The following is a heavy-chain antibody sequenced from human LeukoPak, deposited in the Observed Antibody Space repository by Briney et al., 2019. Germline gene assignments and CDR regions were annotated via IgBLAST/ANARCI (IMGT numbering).Heavy chain of an antibody. V-gene: IGHV4-34*01. Sequence: PSETLSLTCAVYGGSFSVYYWSWIRQPPGKGLEWIGEINHSGSTNYNPSLKSRVTISVDTSKNQFFLKLSSVTAADTAVYYCARRQVEMATILGRRKYYFDYWGQGTLVTVSS. CDR2: INHSGST. J-gene: IGHJ4*02. CDR3: ARRQVEMATILGRRKYYFDY. D-gene: IGHD5-24*01. CDR1: GGSFSVYY.